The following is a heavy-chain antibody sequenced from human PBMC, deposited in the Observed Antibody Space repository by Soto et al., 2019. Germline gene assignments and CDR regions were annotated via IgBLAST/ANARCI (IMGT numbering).Heavy chain of an antibody. J-gene: IGHJ4*02. CDR2: INAGNGNT. D-gene: IGHD6-19*01. CDR1: GYPFTSYA. CDR3: ARGTGWYPPFDY. Sequence: GASVKVSCKASGYPFTSYAMHWVRQAPGQRLEWMGWINAGNGNTKYSQKFQGRVTITRDTSASTAYMELSSLRSEDTAVYYCARGTGWYPPFDYWGQGTLVTVSS. V-gene: IGHV1-3*01.